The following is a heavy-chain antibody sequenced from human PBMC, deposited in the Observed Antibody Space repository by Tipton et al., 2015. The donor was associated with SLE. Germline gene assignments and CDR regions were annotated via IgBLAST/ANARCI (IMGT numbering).Heavy chain of an antibody. Sequence: TLSLTCAVYGGSFSGYYGSRIRQPPGKGLEWIGYMYYTGSAHYNPSLRNRVTMSLDTSKNQFSLKLSSVTAADTAVYYCARANLQGSLVDWYFDLWGRGTLVTVSS. CDR2: MYYTGSA. J-gene: IGHJ2*01. D-gene: IGHD5-24*01. V-gene: IGHV4-59*01. CDR1: GGSFSGYY. CDR3: ARANLQGSLVDWYFDL.